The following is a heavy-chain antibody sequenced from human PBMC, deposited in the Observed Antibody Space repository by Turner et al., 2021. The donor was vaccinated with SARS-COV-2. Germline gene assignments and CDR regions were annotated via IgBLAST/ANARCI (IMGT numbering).Heavy chain of an antibody. CDR3: ARAGWVRLSDPQKLFDF. D-gene: IGHD6-25*01. CDR2: IASNAVLK. J-gene: IGHJ4*02. V-gene: IGHV3-30*04. CDR1: GFTFRDYA. Sequence: QVQLVESGGGVVEPGRSLTVSCAASGFTFRDYAIHWVRQAPGKGLEWVAAIASNAVLKYYADSVGGRFTISRDNSKNTAYLHMSSLRAEDTALFYCARAGWVRLSDPQKLFDFWGQGTPVTVAS.